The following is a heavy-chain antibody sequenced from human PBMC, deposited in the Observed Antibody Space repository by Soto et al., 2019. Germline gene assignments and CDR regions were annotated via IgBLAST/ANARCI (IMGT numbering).Heavy chain of an antibody. J-gene: IGHJ4*02. CDR1: GYIFTSYY. V-gene: IGHV1-46*01. CDR2: INPTGGST. Sequence: QVQLVQSGAEVKKPGASVKVSCKASGYIFTSYYMHWVRQAPGQGLEWMGIINPTGGSTSYAQKFQGRVTMTWDTSTSTVSMELSSLRSEDTALYYCARGTYSYDHWGQGTLVTVSS. CDR3: ARGTYSYDH.